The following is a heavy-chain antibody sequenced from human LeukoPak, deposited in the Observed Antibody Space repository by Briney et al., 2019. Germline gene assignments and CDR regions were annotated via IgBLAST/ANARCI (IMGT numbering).Heavy chain of an antibody. V-gene: IGHV1-8*03. CDR3: ARTQHLVLRSPLDP. D-gene: IGHD6-13*01. CDR1: GYTFTNYD. CDR2: MNPYSANT. Sequence: ASVKVSCKASGYTFTNYDIHWVRQATGQGLEWMGWMNPYSANTGYAQNFQGRITITRNTAISTAYMELSILRSEDTAVYYCARTQHLVLRSPLDPWGQGTLVTVSP. J-gene: IGHJ5*02.